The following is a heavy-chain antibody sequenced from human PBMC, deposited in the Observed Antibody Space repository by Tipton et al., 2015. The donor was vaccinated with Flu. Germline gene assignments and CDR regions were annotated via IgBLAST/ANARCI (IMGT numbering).Heavy chain of an antibody. Sequence: TLSLTCTVSGGSISSYYWSWLRQSPGKGLEWIGYIYHSGSTYYTSSLKNRVTISFDTPKNQFSLQLTSVTAADTAVYYCARHSSSARGWFDPWGQGTLVTVSS. CDR2: IYHSGST. J-gene: IGHJ5*02. CDR1: GGSISSYY. V-gene: IGHV4-59*01. CDR3: ARHSSSARGWFDP. D-gene: IGHD1-26*01.